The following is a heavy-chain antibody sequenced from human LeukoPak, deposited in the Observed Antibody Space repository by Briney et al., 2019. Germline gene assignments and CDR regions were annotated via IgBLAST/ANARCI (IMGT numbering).Heavy chain of an antibody. Sequence: GGSLRLFCAASGFTFHDYVMSWVRQAPGKGLEWVSGINWNGGSTGYADSVKGRFTISRDNAKNSVYLQMNSLRAEDTALYYCARAKGPIVGATLDYWGQGTLVTVSS. CDR3: ARAKGPIVGATLDY. V-gene: IGHV3-20*04. J-gene: IGHJ4*02. CDR1: GFTFHDYV. CDR2: INWNGGST. D-gene: IGHD1-26*01.